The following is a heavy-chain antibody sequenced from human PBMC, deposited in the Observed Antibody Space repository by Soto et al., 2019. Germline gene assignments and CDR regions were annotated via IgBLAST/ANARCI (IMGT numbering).Heavy chain of an antibody. CDR1: GFTFSDYY. D-gene: IGHD6-19*01. J-gene: IGHJ4*02. V-gene: IGHV3-11*06. Sequence: GGSLRLSCAASGFTFSDYYMSWIRQAPGKGLEWVSYISSSISYTNYADSVKGRFTISRDNAKNSLYLQMNSLRAEDTAVYYCARDRGWSLFDYWGQGTLVTVSS. CDR2: ISSSISYT. CDR3: ARDRGWSLFDY.